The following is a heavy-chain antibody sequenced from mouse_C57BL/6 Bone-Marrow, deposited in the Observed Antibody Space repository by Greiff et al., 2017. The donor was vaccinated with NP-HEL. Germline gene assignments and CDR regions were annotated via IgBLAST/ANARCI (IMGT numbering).Heavy chain of an antibody. D-gene: IGHD2-3*01. Sequence: QVQLQQSGAELVRPGASVKLSCKASGYTFTDYYINWVKQRPGQGLEWIARIYPGSGNTYYNEKFKGKATLTAEKSSSTAYMQLSSLTSEDSAVYFCARLLLYYYAMDYWGQGTSVTVSS. J-gene: IGHJ4*01. V-gene: IGHV1-76*01. CDR1: GYTFTDYY. CDR2: IYPGSGNT. CDR3: ARLLLYYYAMDY.